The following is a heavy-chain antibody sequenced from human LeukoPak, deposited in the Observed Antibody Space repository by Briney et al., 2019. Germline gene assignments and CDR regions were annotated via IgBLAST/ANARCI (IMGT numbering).Heavy chain of an antibody. J-gene: IGHJ4*02. D-gene: IGHD2-8*02. Sequence: PGGSLRLSCAASGFTFSSYSMNWVRQAPGKGLEWVSSISSSSTYIYYADSVKGRFTISRDNAKNSLYLQMDNLRAEDTAVYYCARDRGYTRTNTGGYPVFDLWGQGTLVTVSS. CDR3: ARDRGYTRTNTGGYPVFDL. CDR1: GFTFSSYS. V-gene: IGHV3-21*01. CDR2: ISSSSTYI.